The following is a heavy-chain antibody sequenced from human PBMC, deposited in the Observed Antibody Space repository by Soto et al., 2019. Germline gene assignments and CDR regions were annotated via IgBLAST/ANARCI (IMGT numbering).Heavy chain of an antibody. D-gene: IGHD6-19*01. CDR2: ISYDGSNK. J-gene: IGHJ6*02. CDR3: AKDLNLIAVAGNYYYGMDV. Sequence: GGSLRLSCAASGFTFSSYGMHWVRQAPGKGLEWVAVISYDGSNKYYADSVKGRFTISRDNSKNTLYLQMNSLRAEDTAVYYCAKDLNLIAVAGNYYYGMDVWGQGTTVTVSS. CDR1: GFTFSSYG. V-gene: IGHV3-30*18.